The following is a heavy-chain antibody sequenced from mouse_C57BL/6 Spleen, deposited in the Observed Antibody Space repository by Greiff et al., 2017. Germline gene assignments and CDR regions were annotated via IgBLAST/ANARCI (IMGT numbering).Heavy chain of an antibody. Sequence: VQLQQSGPELVKPGASVKISCKASGYAFSSSWMNWVKQRPGTGLEWIGRIYPGDGDTNYNGKFKGKATLTADKSSSTAYMQLSSLTSEDSAVYFCASGAYYGNYYAMDYWGQGTSVTVSS. CDR2: IYPGDGDT. V-gene: IGHV1-82*01. J-gene: IGHJ4*01. D-gene: IGHD2-10*01. CDR1: GYAFSSSW. CDR3: ASGAYYGNYYAMDY.